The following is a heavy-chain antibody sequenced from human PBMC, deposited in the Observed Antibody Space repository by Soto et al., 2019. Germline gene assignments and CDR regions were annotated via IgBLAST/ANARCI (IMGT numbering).Heavy chain of an antibody. CDR1: GYSFTSYW. V-gene: IGHV5-51*01. Sequence: GESLKISCEGSGYSFTSYWIGWVRQMPGKGLEWMGIIYPGDSDTRYSPSFQGQVTISADKSISTAYLQWGSLKASDTAMYYCASGHYSSGWNYYYYYGMDVWGQGTTVTVSS. CDR3: ASGHYSSGWNYYYYYGMDV. D-gene: IGHD6-19*01. CDR2: IYPGDSDT. J-gene: IGHJ6*02.